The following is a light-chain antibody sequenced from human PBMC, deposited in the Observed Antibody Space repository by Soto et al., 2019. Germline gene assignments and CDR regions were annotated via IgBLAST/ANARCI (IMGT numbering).Light chain of an antibody. CDR3: QQYNNWPS. Sequence: IMKQSRATLSVSPGERATLSFRASQTVSRNLAWYQQRPGQAPRLLIYDISNRATGVPARFSGSGSETEFTLTIRSLQSEDFAVYFCQQYNNWPSFGQGTRLEIK. J-gene: IGKJ5*01. V-gene: IGKV3-15*01. CDR1: QTVSRN. CDR2: DIS.